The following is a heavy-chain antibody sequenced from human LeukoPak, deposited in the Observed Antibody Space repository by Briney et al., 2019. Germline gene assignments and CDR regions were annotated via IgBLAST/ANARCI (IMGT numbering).Heavy chain of an antibody. CDR3: ARDRPYYGSGSYYHDY. CDR1: RFIFSMFS. V-gene: IGHV3-48*02. CDR2: ISGSSSTI. Sequence: PGGSLRLSCVASRFIFSMFSMNWVRQAPGKGLEWLSHISGSSSTIHYEDSVKGRFTISRDNAKNSLYLQMNSLRDEDTAVYYCARDRPYYGSGSYYHDYWGQGTLVTVSS. D-gene: IGHD3-10*01. J-gene: IGHJ4*02.